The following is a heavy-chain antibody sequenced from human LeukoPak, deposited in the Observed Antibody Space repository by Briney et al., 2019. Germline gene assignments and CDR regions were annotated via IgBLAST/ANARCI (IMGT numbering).Heavy chain of an antibody. CDR1: GYTFTSYG. CDR2: ISAYNGHT. Sequence: ASVKVSCKASGYTFTSYGLTWVRQAPGQGLEWMGWISAYNGHTKYPQKLQGRVTMTTDTSTSTAYMELSSLRSEDTAVYYCASGDYYDSSGPSPFDPWGQGTLVTVSS. V-gene: IGHV1-18*01. D-gene: IGHD3-22*01. CDR3: ASGDYYDSSGPSPFDP. J-gene: IGHJ5*02.